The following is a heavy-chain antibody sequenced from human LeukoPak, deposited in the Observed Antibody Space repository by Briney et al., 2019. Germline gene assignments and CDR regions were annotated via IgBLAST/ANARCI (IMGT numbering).Heavy chain of an antibody. V-gene: IGHV3-30-3*01. CDR3: AREGSIAVRAFDY. Sequence: PGGSLRLSCAASGFTFSSYAMHWVRQAPGKGLEWVAVISYDGSNKYYADSVKGRFTISRGNSKNTLYPQMNSLRAEDTAVYYCAREGSIAVRAFDYWGQGTLVTVSS. D-gene: IGHD6-19*01. CDR2: ISYDGSNK. CDR1: GFTFSSYA. J-gene: IGHJ4*02.